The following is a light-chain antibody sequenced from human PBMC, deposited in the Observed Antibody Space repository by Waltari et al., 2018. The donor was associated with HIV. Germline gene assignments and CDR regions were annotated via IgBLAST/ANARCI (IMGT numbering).Light chain of an antibody. CDR1: QSVGSY. Sequence: EIVLTQSPATLSLSPGGRATLSCRASQSVGSYLAWYEQKPGQVPRLLIYEASKSATGSPARFSGSGSATDFTLTISSLEPEDFAFYCCQRRNNWSLTSGAGTKVEFK. CDR3: QRRNNWSLT. CDR2: EAS. J-gene: IGKJ4*01. V-gene: IGKV3-11*01.